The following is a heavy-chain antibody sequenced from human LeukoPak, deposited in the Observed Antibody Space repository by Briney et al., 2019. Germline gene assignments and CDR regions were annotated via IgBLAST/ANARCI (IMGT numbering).Heavy chain of an antibody. Sequence: GGSLRLSCAASGFTFSSYAMNWVRQAPGRGLEWVSGFSGSGGTTYYADSVKGRFTISRDNSKNTLYLQMNSLRAEDTAVYYCAKGRVSSGYSPFDYWGQGTLVTVSS. J-gene: IGHJ4*02. V-gene: IGHV3-23*01. CDR3: AKGRVSSGYSPFDY. CDR2: FSGSGGTT. D-gene: IGHD3-22*01. CDR1: GFTFSSYA.